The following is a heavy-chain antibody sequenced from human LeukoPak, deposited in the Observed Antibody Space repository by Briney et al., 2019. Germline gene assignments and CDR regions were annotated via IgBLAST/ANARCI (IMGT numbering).Heavy chain of an antibody. CDR1: GGTFSSYA. Sequence: SVKVSCKASGGTFSSYAISWVRQAPGQGLEWMGRIIPILGIANYAQKFQGRVTITADKSTSTAYMELSSLRSEDTAVYYCARRDLEYSSGWYSFPDYWGQGTLVTVSS. V-gene: IGHV1-69*04. CDR3: ARRDLEYSSGWYSFPDY. CDR2: IIPILGIA. J-gene: IGHJ4*02. D-gene: IGHD6-19*01.